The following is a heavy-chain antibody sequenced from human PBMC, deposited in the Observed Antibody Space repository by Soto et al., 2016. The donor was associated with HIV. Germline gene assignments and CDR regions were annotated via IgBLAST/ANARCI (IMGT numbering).Heavy chain of an antibody. CDR2: IWYDGSNK. V-gene: IGHV3-33*01. CDR3: ARAPGDYGDNSG. J-gene: IGHJ4*02. D-gene: IGHD4-17*01. Sequence: VQLVESGGGVVQPGRSLRLSCAASGFTFSDYGMHWVRQAPGKGLEWVAVIWYDGSNKYYADSVKGRFTISRDNSKNTLYLQMNSLRAEDTAVYYCARAPGDYGDNSGWGQGTLVHRLL. CDR1: GFTFSDYG.